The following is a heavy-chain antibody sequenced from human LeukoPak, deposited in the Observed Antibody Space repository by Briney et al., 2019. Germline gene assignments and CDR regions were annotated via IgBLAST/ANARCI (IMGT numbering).Heavy chain of an antibody. J-gene: IGHJ3*02. CDR3: AREEAPAEGDDAFDI. CDR2: INSDGGTT. CDR1: GFTFSSYW. D-gene: IGHD3-16*01. V-gene: IGHV3-74*01. Sequence: PGGSLRLSCAASGFTFSSYWMHWVRQAPGKGLVWVSHINSDGGTTNYADSVKGRFTISRDNAKNTLYLQMNSLRAEDTAVYYCAREEAPAEGDDAFDIWGQGTMVTVSS.